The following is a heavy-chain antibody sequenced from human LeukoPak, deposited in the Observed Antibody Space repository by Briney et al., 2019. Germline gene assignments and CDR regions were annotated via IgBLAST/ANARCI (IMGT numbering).Heavy chain of an antibody. Sequence: PSETLSLTCAVYGGSFSGYYWSWIRQPPGKGLEWIGEINHSGSTNYNPSLKSRVTISVDTSKNQFSLKLSSVTAADTAVYYCARASSSTSVANWFDPWGQGTLVTVSS. D-gene: IGHD2-2*01. J-gene: IGHJ5*02. CDR3: ARASSSTSVANWFDP. CDR2: INHSGST. V-gene: IGHV4-34*01. CDR1: GGSFSGYY.